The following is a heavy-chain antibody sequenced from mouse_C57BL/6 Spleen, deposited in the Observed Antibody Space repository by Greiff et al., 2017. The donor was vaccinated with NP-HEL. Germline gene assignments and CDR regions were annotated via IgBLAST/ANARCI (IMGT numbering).Heavy chain of an antibody. D-gene: IGHD2-12*01. CDR2: INPNNGGT. Sequence: EVQLQQSGPELVKPGASVKIPCKASGYTFTDYTMDWVKQSHGKSLEWIGDINPNNGGTNYNQKFKGKATLTVDKSSSTAYMELRSLTSEDTAVYYCARKGKRYSYFDDWGQGTTLTVSS. V-gene: IGHV1-18*01. CDR1: GYTFTDYT. J-gene: IGHJ2*01. CDR3: ARKGKRYSYFDD.